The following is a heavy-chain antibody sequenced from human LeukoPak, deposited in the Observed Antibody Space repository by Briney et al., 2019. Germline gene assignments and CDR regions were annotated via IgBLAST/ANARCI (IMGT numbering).Heavy chain of an antibody. CDR3: AKGGSPLPAAFGYNWFDP. V-gene: IGHV3-23*01. CDR1: GFTFNYYA. D-gene: IGHD2-2*01. J-gene: IGHJ5*02. Sequence: GGSLRLTCAASGFTFNYYAMSWVRQAPGKGLEWVSGISGSGGSTYYAESVKGRFTISRDNSKNTLYLQMNSLRGEDTAVYYCAKGGSPLPAAFGYNWFDPWGQGTLVTVSS. CDR2: ISGSGGST.